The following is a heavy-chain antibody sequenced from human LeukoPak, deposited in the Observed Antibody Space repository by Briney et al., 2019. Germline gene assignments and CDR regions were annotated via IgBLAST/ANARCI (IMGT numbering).Heavy chain of an antibody. V-gene: IGHV1-69*13. J-gene: IGHJ6*02. CDR1: GGTFSSYA. D-gene: IGHD5-18*01. CDR2: IIPIFGTA. Sequence: VASVKVSCKASGGTFSSYAISWVRQAPGQGLEWMGGIIPIFGTANYAQKFQGRVTITADESTSTAYMELSSLRSEDTAVYYCARSDTAMAQDYYYYGMDVWGQGTTVTVSS. CDR3: ARSDTAMAQDYYYYGMDV.